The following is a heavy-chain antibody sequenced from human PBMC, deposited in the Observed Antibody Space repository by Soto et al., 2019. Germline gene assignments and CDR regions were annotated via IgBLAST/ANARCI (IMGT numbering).Heavy chain of an antibody. D-gene: IGHD2-15*01. Sequence: LQLQQSGPGLVKPSETLSLTCTVAGGSVSTSRFFWGWIRQPPGAGLEWIGTIYFSGNTYYNPSLRCRVTISVGTSQTHFSLPLSSVTAAYTPVYYCASFPLSSCSGGSFSSASYSAIDYWGQGTPVTVSS. V-gene: IGHV4-39*01. CDR2: IYFSGNT. J-gene: IGHJ4*02. CDR1: GGSVSTSRFF. CDR3: ASFPLSSCSGGSFSSASYSAIDY.